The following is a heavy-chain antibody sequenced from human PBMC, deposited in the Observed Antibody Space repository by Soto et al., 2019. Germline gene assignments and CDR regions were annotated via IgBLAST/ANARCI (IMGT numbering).Heavy chain of an antibody. CDR2: IYSGGNT. CDR1: RFTVSSTY. CDR3: ARDLWDGGY. D-gene: IGHD3-10*01. Sequence: GGSLRLSCAAFRFTVSSTYMSWVRQAPGKGLEWVSIIYSGGNTYYTDSVKGRFTISRDNSKNTVYLQMNSLRAEDTAVYYCARDLWDGGYWGQGTLVTVSS. V-gene: IGHV3-66*01. J-gene: IGHJ4*02.